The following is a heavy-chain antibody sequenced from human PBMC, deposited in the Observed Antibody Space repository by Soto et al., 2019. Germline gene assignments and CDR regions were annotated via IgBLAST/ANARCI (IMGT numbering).Heavy chain of an antibody. D-gene: IGHD3-9*01. CDR2: ISSSSSYI. CDR3: ARDIQQVFDWSPYYYYGMDV. V-gene: IGHV3-21*01. Sequence: GGSLRLSCAASGFTFSSYSMNWVRQAPGKGLEWVSSISSSSSYIYYADSVKGRFTISRDNAKNSLYLQMNSLRAEDTAVYYCARDIQQVFDWSPYYYYGMDVWGQGTTVTVSS. J-gene: IGHJ6*02. CDR1: GFTFSSYS.